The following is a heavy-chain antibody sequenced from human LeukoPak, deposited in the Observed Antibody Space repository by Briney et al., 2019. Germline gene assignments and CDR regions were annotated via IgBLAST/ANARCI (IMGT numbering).Heavy chain of an antibody. D-gene: IGHD4-23*01. Sequence: GGSLRLSCAASGFNFGSYAMHWVRQAPDKGLQWVAVIWYDGSNKYYADSVKGRFTISRDNSKSTVFLQMNSLRIEDTGVYYCARGAHYGGNSPDYWGQGTLVTVSS. CDR1: GFNFGSYA. J-gene: IGHJ4*02. CDR3: ARGAHYGGNSPDY. CDR2: IWYDGSNK. V-gene: IGHV3-30*04.